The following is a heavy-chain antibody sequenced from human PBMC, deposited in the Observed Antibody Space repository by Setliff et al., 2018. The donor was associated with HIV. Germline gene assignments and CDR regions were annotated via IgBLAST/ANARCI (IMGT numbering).Heavy chain of an antibody. CDR3: ASRGIVVVTMSMPDEFFVH. J-gene: IGHJ1*01. V-gene: IGHV4-39*01. CDR1: GGSINSDNYY. D-gene: IGHD2-21*02. Sequence: PSETLSLTCSVSGGSINSDNYYWGWIRQAPGKGLEWIGSIYYSGTTYYNPSLRGRVTISVGRSRNQFSLTLNSVTAADTATYYCASRGIVVVTMSMPDEFFVHWGHGTLVTVSS. CDR2: IYYSGTT.